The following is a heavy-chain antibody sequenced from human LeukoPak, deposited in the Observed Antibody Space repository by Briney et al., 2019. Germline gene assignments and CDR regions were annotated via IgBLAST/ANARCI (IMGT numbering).Heavy chain of an antibody. Sequence: SGTLSLTCTVSGGSISSYYWSWIRQPPGKGLEWIGYIYYSGSTNYNPSLKSRVTISVDTSKNQFSLKLSSVTAADTAVYYCARVEVRPMVRGVIDYWGQGTLVTVSS. CDR2: IYYSGST. CDR1: GGSISSYY. V-gene: IGHV4-59*01. CDR3: ARVEVRPMVRGVIDY. D-gene: IGHD3-10*01. J-gene: IGHJ4*02.